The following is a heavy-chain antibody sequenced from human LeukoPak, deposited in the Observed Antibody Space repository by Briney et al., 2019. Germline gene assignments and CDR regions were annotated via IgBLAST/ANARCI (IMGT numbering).Heavy chain of an antibody. D-gene: IGHD5-24*01. CDR3: TRVGYIDEGIDY. CDR1: GFTFSAYS. V-gene: IGHV3-21*01. Sequence: GGSLRLSCVASGFTFSAYSIHWARQAPGKGLEWVSSISSSSSHIYYADSVKGRFTLSRDNAKNSLYLQMSSLRAEDTAVYYCTRVGYIDEGIDYWGQGTLVTVSS. J-gene: IGHJ4*02. CDR2: ISSSSSHI.